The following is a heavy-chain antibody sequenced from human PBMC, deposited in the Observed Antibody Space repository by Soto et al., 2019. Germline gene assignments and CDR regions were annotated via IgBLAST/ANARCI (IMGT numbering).Heavy chain of an antibody. V-gene: IGHV3-11*01. CDR3: ARAWKIENFGVISMSKGLDV. J-gene: IGHJ6*02. D-gene: IGHD3-3*01. CDR1: GFIFSDYY. Sequence: QVQLVESGGGLVKPGGSLRLSCAASGFIFSDYYMTWIRQAPGKGLEWLSCSSNRDRSTYYADSVKDRFVVSKDNAKNFLYVQMNSLRAEDPAVYFCARAWKIENFGVISMSKGLDVWGQGTTVTVSS. CDR2: SSNRDRST.